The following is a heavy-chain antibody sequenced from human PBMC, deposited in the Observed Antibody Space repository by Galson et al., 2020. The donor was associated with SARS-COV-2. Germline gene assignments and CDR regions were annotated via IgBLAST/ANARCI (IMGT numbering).Heavy chain of an antibody. CDR2: ISWNSGSI. CDR3: AKMGVELYAYAFDI. D-gene: IGHD2-8*01. CDR1: GFTFDDYA. Sequence: GGSLRLSSAASGFTFDDYAMHWVRQAPGKGLEWVSGISWNSGSIGYADSVKGRFTISRDNAKNSLYLQMNSLRAEDTALYYCAKMGVELYAYAFDIWGQGTMVTVSS. J-gene: IGHJ3*02. V-gene: IGHV3-9*01.